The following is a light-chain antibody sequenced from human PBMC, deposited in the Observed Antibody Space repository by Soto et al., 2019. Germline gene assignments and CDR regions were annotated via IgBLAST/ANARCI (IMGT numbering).Light chain of an antibody. CDR2: GAS. CDR3: QQYGSSPRT. Sequence: EIVLTQSPGTLSLSPGERATLSCRASQSVRSSYLAWYQQKPGQAPRLLMFGASFRATGIPDRFSGSGSGTDFTLPISRLEPEDFAVYYCQQYGSSPRTFGQGTKVEIK. J-gene: IGKJ1*01. CDR1: QSVRSSY. V-gene: IGKV3-20*01.